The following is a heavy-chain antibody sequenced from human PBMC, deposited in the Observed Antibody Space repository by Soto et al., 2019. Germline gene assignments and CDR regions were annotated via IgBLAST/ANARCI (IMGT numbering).Heavy chain of an antibody. D-gene: IGHD4-17*01. CDR1: GYSFTTYG. CDR2: ISGSSGHT. J-gene: IGHJ4*02. CDR3: ARAGATVTTYSDY. Sequence: QAQLVQSGAEVKKPGASVKVSCKASGYSFTTYGISWVRQAPGQGLEWMGWISGSSGHTDYVEKLQGRVSMTTDTSTSTAYMELRSLRSDDTAVSYCARAGATVTTYSDYSGQGTLVTVSS. V-gene: IGHV1-18*01.